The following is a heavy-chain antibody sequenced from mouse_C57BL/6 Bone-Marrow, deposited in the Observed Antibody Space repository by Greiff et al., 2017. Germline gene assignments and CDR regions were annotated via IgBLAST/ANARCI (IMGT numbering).Heavy chain of an antibody. CDR1: GYTFTSYG. CDR2: IYPRSGNT. CDR3: ARGGYYGPYWYFDV. V-gene: IGHV1-81*01. J-gene: IGHJ1*03. D-gene: IGHD1-1*01. Sequence: VQLQQSGAELARPGASVKLSCKASGYTFTSYGISWVKQRTGQGLEWIGEIYPRSGNTYYNEKFKGKAKLTADKSSSTAYMELRSLTSEDSAVYFCARGGYYGPYWYFDVWGTGTTVTVSS.